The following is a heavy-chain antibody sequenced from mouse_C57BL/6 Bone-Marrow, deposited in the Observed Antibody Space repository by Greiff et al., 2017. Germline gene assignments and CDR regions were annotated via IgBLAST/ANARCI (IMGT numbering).Heavy chain of an antibody. CDR3: ARVNY. J-gene: IGHJ2*01. CDR1: GYTFTSYW. CDR2: IYPGSGST. V-gene: IGHV1-55*01. Sequence: QVQLQQPGAELVKPGASVKMSCKASGYTFTSYWMNWVKQRPGQGLEWIGKIYPGSGSTNYNEKFKSKAKLTVDKSSSTAYMQLSSLTSEDSAVYYCARVNYWGKGTTVTVSS.